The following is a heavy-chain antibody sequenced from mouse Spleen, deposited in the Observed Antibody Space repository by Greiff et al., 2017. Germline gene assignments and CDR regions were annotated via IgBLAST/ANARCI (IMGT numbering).Heavy chain of an antibody. D-gene: IGHD4-1*01. J-gene: IGHJ2*01. CDR2: ISDGGSHT. CDR3: ARVTGYFDY. V-gene: IGHV5-4*01. Sequence: EVQRVESGGGLVKPGGSLKLSCAASGFTFSSYAMSWVRQTPEKRLEWVATISDGGSHTYYPDNVKGRFTISRDNAKNNLYLQMSHLKSEDTAMYYCARVTGYFDYWGQGTTLTVSS. CDR1: GFTFSSYA.